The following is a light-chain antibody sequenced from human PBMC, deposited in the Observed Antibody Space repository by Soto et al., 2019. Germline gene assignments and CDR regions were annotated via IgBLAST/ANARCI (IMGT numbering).Light chain of an antibody. Sequence: EIVLTQSPGPLSLSPGERATFSCRASQSVSSGFLAWYQQKPGQAPRLLIYGASSRATGIPDRFSGSGSGTDFTHTISRLEPEDFAVYYCQQYGSSPRTFGGGTKVEIK. CDR2: GAS. CDR1: QSVSSGF. V-gene: IGKV3-20*01. J-gene: IGKJ4*01. CDR3: QQYGSSPRT.